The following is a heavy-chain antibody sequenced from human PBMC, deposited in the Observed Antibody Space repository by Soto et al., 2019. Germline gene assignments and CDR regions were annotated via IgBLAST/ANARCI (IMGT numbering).Heavy chain of an antibody. CDR3: ARGRVTTYLTAFDD. CDR1: GGTFISYA. V-gene: IGHV1-69*01. Sequence: QVQLVQSGAEVKKPGSSVKVSCKASGGTFISYAISWVRQAPGRGLEWMGGIIPVFGTANYTQKFQGRVTITADASTSTAYMELSSPRSEDTALYYCARGRVTTYLTAFDDWGQGTLVTVSS. CDR2: IIPVFGTA. D-gene: IGHD4-17*01. J-gene: IGHJ4*02.